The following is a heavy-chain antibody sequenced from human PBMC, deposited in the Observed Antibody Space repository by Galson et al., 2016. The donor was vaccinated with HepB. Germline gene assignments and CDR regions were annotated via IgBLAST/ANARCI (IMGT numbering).Heavy chain of an antibody. J-gene: IGHJ4*02. D-gene: IGHD6-19*01. Sequence: SLRLSCAASGFNFSNYSLHWVRQAPGKGLESVAVISSDGSHKYLANSVKGRFTNYRDNSKNTVFLQMNSLRTEDTAMYYCARSGQWLVRFYFDYWGQGSLVTVSS. CDR3: ARSGQWLVRFYFDY. CDR2: ISSDGSHK. CDR1: GFNFSNYS. V-gene: IGHV3-30*04.